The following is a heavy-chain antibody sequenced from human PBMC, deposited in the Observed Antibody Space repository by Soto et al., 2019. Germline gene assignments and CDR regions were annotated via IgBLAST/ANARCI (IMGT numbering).Heavy chain of an antibody. CDR1: GGTFSSYA. V-gene: IGHV1-69*01. Sequence: KVSCKASGGTFSSYAISWVRQAPGQGLEWMGGIIPIFGTANYAQKFQGRVTITADESTSTAYMELSSLRSEDTAVYYCARAPLHYDILTGYRPYYYYGMDVWGQGTTVTVSS. CDR2: IIPIFGTA. D-gene: IGHD3-9*01. J-gene: IGHJ6*02. CDR3: ARAPLHYDILTGYRPYYYYGMDV.